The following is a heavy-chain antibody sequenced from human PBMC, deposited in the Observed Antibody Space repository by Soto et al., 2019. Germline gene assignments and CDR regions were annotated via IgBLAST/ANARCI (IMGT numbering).Heavy chain of an antibody. J-gene: IGHJ5*02. CDR2: ISAYNGNT. V-gene: IGHV1-18*01. Sequence: ASVKVSCKASGYTFTIYGIGWVRQAPGQGLEWMGWISAYNGNTNYAQKLQGRVTMTTDTSTSTAYMELRSLRSDDTAVYYCARGTAYGDYVSRWFDPWGQGTLVTVSS. D-gene: IGHD4-17*01. CDR1: GYTFTIYG. CDR3: ARGTAYGDYVSRWFDP.